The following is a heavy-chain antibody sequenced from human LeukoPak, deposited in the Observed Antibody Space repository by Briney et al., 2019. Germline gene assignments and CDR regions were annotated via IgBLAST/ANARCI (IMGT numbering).Heavy chain of an antibody. V-gene: IGHV4-39*01. Sequence: PSETLSLTCSVSGGSISSSSYYWGWIRQPPGKGLEWIGSIYYSGSTYYNPSLKSRVTISVDTSKNQFFLKLSSVTAADTAVYFCARRITIFGVAGGDTFDIWGQGTMVTVSS. D-gene: IGHD3-3*01. CDR2: IYYSGST. CDR3: ARRITIFGVAGGDTFDI. J-gene: IGHJ3*02. CDR1: GGSISSSSYY.